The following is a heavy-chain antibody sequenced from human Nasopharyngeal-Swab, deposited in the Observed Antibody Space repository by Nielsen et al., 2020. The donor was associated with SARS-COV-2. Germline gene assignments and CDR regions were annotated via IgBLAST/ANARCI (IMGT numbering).Heavy chain of an antibody. CDR1: GYTFTSYG. V-gene: IGHV1-18*04. Sequence: ASVKVSCKAAGYTFTSYGISWVRQAPGQGLEWMGWISAYSGNTNYAQKLQGRVTMTTDTSTSTAYMELRSLRSDDTAVYYCARNHPSGCADPWGQGTLVTVSS. CDR3: ARNHPSGCADP. D-gene: IGHD6-19*01. J-gene: IGHJ5*02. CDR2: ISAYSGNT.